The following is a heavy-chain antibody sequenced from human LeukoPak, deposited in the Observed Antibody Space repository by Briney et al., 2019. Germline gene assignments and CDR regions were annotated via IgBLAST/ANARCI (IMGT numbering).Heavy chain of an antibody. CDR1: GFTFSSYS. D-gene: IGHD6-19*01. CDR3: ARDQERNAVAGTLGY. CDR2: ISSSSSYI. J-gene: IGHJ4*02. Sequence: GGSLRLSCAASGFTFSSYSMNWVRQAPRKGLEWVSSISSSSSYIYYADSVKGRFTISRDNAKNSLYLQMNSLRAEDTAVYYCARDQERNAVAGTLGYWGQGTLVTVSS. V-gene: IGHV3-21*01.